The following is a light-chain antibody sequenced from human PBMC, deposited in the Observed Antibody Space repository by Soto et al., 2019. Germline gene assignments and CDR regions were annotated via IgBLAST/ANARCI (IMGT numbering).Light chain of an antibody. V-gene: IGKV3-11*01. J-gene: IGKJ4*01. CDR1: RSVGNN. CDR2: AAS. Sequence: EIVLTQSPATLSLSPGERATLSCRASRSVGNNLAWYQKKPGQAPGLLIYAASTRATGIPARFSGSGSGTAFTLTISRLVPEDFAVYYCQRHADWPLTFGGGTKGEIK. CDR3: QRHADWPLT.